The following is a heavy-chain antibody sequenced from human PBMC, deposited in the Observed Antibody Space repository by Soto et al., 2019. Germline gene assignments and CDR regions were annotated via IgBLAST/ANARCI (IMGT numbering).Heavy chain of an antibody. CDR2: IYYSGTT. J-gene: IGHJ4*02. V-gene: IGHV4-59*08. CDR1: GGSIKSYY. CDR3: ARQEGYSSGWFPFDY. Sequence: QVQLQESGPGLVKPSETLSLTCTVSGGSIKSYYWSWIRQPPGKGLEWIGYIYYSGTTNYNPSLTSRVPIPVDPSKNQFSLNLGSVPAADTAVDYCARQEGYSSGWFPFDYWGQGTLVTVSS. D-gene: IGHD6-19*01.